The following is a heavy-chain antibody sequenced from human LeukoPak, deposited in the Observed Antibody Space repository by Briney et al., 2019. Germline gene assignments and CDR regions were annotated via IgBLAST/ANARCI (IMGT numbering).Heavy chain of an antibody. D-gene: IGHD6-13*01. CDR2: INHSGST. CDR3: ARGSSSSWYSRFED. J-gene: IGHJ4*02. CDR1: GGSFSGYY. Sequence: SSETLSLTCAVYGGSFSGYYWSWIRQPPGKGLEWIGEINHSGSTNYNPSLMSRVTISVDTPKNQFSLKLSSGTAADTAVYYCARGSSSSWYSRFEDWGKGTLVTV. V-gene: IGHV4-34*01.